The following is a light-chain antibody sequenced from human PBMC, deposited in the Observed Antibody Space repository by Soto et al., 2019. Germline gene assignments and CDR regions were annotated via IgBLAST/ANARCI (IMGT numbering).Light chain of an antibody. CDR3: ETWDSNTRV. V-gene: IGLV4-60*02. CDR1: SEHSSYI. CDR2: LEGSGSY. J-gene: IGLJ3*02. Sequence: QPVLTQSSSASASLGSSVKLTCTLSSEHSSYIIAWHQQQPGKAPRYLMKLEGSGSYNKGSGVPDRFSGYSSGADRYLTISNLQFEDEADYYCETWDSNTRVFGGGTKLTVL.